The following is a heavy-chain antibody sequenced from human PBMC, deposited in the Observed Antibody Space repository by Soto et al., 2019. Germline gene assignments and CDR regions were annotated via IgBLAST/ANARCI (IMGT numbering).Heavy chain of an antibody. CDR3: GAVEAPYYCYGMDV. V-gene: IGHV1-69*12. J-gene: IGHJ6*02. D-gene: IGHD6-19*01. Sequence: QVQLVQSGAEVKKPGSSVKVSCKASGGTFSSYAISWVRQAPGQGLEWMGGIIPIFGTANYAQKFQGRVTITADESTSTAYRELSSLRSEDTAVYYCGAVEAPYYCYGMDVWGQGTTVTVSS. CDR2: IIPIFGTA. CDR1: GGTFSSYA.